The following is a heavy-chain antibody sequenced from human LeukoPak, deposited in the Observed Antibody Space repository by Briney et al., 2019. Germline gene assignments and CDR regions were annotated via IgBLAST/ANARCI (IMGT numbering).Heavy chain of an antibody. CDR1: SYTFASQG. Sequence: RVSCMASSYTFASQGICCERQPPGQGHEWMGGIIAYNDNTNHVQKLQGRGTMTTDTTTSTAYMELRSLRSNDAAVYYCARGSGYDYGDYWGQKTLVSVSS. J-gene: IGHJ4*02. V-gene: IGHV1-18*01. D-gene: IGHD5-12*01. CDR2: IIAYNDNT. CDR3: ARGSGYDYGDY.